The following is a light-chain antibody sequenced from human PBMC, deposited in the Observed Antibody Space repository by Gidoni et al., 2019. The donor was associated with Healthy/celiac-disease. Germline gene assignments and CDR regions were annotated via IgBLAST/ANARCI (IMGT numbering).Light chain of an antibody. J-gene: IGLJ3*02. CDR1: SSNIGAGYD. V-gene: IGLV1-40*01. Sequence: QSVLPQPPSVSGAPGQRVTISCTGSSSNIGAGYDVHWYQQLPGTAPKLLIYGNSNRPSGVLDRFSGSKSGTSASLAITGLQAEDEADYYCQSYDSSLSGSDWVFGGGTKLTVL. CDR3: QSYDSSLSGSDWV. CDR2: GNS.